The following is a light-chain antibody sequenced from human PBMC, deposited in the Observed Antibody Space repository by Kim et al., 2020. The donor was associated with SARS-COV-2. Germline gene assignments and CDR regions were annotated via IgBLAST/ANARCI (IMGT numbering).Light chain of an antibody. CDR2: TVM. J-gene: IGLJ3*02. V-gene: IGLV2-14*03. Sequence: QSALTQPASVSGSPGQSITISCTGTSSDVGSYNYVSWYQQHPGKAPKLMIYTVMERPSGVAARFSGYKSGNTAPLTISGLQAEDAADYYCTSYTSSRSWVFGGGTQLTVL. CDR3: TSYTSSRSWV. CDR1: SSDVGSYNY.